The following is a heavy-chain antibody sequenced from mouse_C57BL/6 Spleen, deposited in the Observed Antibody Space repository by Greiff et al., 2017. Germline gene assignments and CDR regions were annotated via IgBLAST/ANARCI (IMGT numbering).Heavy chain of an antibody. D-gene: IGHD4-1*01. CDR2: ISSGSSTI. CDR3: ARYWNWEVGYAMDY. J-gene: IGHJ4*01. CDR1: GFTFSDYG. Sequence: EVQRVESGGGLVKPGGSLKLSCAASGFTFSDYGMHWVRQAPEKGLEWVAYISSGSSTIYYADTVKGQFTISKDNATTTLCLQMTSLRSEDTAMYYCARYWNWEVGYAMDYWGQGTSVTVSS. V-gene: IGHV5-17*01.